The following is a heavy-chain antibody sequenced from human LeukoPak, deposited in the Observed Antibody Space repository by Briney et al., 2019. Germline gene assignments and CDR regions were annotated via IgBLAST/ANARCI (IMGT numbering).Heavy chain of an antibody. V-gene: IGHV3-48*01. CDR1: GFTFSSYS. D-gene: IGHD2-2*01. CDR2: ISSSSAI. J-gene: IGHJ6*03. Sequence: GGSLRLSCAASGFTFSSYSMNWVRQAPGKGLEWLSYISSSSAIYYADSVKGRFTISRDSAKNSLYLQMNSLRAEDTAVYYCAREVVPAATYYYYMDVWGKGTTVTVSS. CDR3: AREVVPAATYYYYMDV.